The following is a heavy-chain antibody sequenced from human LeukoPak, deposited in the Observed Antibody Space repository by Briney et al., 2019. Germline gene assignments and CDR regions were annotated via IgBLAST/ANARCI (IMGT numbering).Heavy chain of an antibody. V-gene: IGHV4-34*01. J-gene: IGHJ6*03. CDR2: INHSGST. CDR3: ARRGRLRGSSSAYYYYYYYMDV. CDR1: GGSFSGYY. D-gene: IGHD6-6*01. Sequence: SETLSLTCAVYGGSFSGYYWSWIRQPPGKGLEWIGEINHSGSTNYNPSLKSRVTISVDTSKNQFSLKLSSVTAADTAVYYCARRGRLRGSSSAYYYYYYYMDVWGKGTTVTVSS.